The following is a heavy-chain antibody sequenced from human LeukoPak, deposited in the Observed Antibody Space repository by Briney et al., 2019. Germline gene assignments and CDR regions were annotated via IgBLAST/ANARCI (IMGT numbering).Heavy chain of an antibody. V-gene: IGHV3-23*01. Sequence: GGSLRLSCAASGFTFSSYAMSWVRQAPGKGLEWVSAISGSGGSTYYADSVKGRFTISRDNSKNTLYLQMNSLRAEDTAVYYCAKDAPVAARCHIYYFDYWGQGTLVTVSS. CDR2: ISGSGGST. D-gene: IGHD6-6*01. J-gene: IGHJ4*02. CDR3: AKDAPVAARCHIYYFDY. CDR1: GFTFSSYA.